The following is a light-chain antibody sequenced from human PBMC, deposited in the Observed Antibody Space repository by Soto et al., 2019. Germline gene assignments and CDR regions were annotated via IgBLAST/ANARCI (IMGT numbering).Light chain of an antibody. CDR2: DVN. J-gene: IGLJ7*01. CDR1: NNDVGFYNY. V-gene: IGLV2-11*01. CDR3: NSYAGGLVL. Sequence: QAVVTQPRSVSGSPGQSVTISCTGTNNDVGFYNYVSWYQQQLGKAPKLLIYDVNKRPSGVPPRFSGSKSANTASLTISGLQAADEADYYCNSYAGGLVLFGGGTQLTVL.